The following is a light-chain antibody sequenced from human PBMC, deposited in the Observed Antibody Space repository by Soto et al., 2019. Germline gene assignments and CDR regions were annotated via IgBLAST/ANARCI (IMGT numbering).Light chain of an antibody. CDR2: GAS. V-gene: IGKV3-20*01. Sequence: EIVLTQSPGTLSLSPGDRATLSCRASQSVSSNYLAWYQQKPGQAPRLLIYGASSRATGIPDRFSGSVSGTDFTLTISSLEPEDFAVYYCQRYGTSLPLTFGGGTKVEIK. CDR1: QSVSSNY. CDR3: QRYGTSLPLT. J-gene: IGKJ4*01.